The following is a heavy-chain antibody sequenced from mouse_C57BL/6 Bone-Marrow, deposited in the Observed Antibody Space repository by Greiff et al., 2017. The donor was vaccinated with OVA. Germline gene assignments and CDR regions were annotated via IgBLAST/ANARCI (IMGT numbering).Heavy chain of an antibody. CDR1: GYTFTSYW. V-gene: IGHV1-53*01. D-gene: IGHD2-4*01. J-gene: IGHJ3*01. CDR2: INPSNGGT. Sequence: QVQLHQSGTELVKPGASVKLSCKASGYTFTSYWMHWVKQRPGQGLEWIGNINPSNGGTNYNEKFKSKATLTVDKSSSTAYMQLSSLTSEDSAVYYCALIYYDYSWFAYWGQGTLVTVSA. CDR3: ALIYYDYSWFAY.